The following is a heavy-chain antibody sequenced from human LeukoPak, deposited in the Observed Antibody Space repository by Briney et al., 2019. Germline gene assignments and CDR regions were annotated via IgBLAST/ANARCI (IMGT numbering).Heavy chain of an antibody. Sequence: PGGSLRLSCAATGFTFSSYAMSWVRQPPGKGLEWIGEINHSGSTNYNPSLKSRVTISVDTSKNQFSLKLSSVTAADTAVYYCARVRNYYGSGSFAYWGQGTLVTVSS. CDR3: ARVRNYYGSGSFAY. CDR2: INHSGST. J-gene: IGHJ4*02. CDR1: GFTFSSYA. V-gene: IGHV4-34*01. D-gene: IGHD3-10*01.